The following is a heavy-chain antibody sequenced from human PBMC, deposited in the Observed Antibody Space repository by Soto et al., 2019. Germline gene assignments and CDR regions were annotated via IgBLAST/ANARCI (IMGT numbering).Heavy chain of an antibody. CDR3: ARGPDYDILTGYYKAPLDYYYGMDV. CDR2: INPSGGST. J-gene: IGHJ6*02. CDR1: GYTFTSYY. D-gene: IGHD3-9*01. V-gene: IGHV1-46*01. Sequence: GASVKVSCKASGYTFTSYYMHWVRQAPGQGLEWMGIINPSGGSTSYAQKFQGRVTMTRDTSTSTVYMELSSLRSEDTAVYYCARGPDYDILTGYYKAPLDYYYGMDVWGQGTTVTVSS.